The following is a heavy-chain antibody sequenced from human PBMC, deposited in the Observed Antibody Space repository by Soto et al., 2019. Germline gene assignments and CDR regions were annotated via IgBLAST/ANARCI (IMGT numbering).Heavy chain of an antibody. D-gene: IGHD6-6*01. Sequence: SETLSLTCTVSGGSVSSGSYYWSWIRQPPGKGLEWIGFIYYSGSTSYYPSFKSRVTISLDTSRNQFSLKLSSVTAADTAVYYCARDDSYASSYYFDFWGQGTLVTVSS. V-gene: IGHV4-61*01. CDR2: IYYSGST. CDR1: GGSVSSGSYY. J-gene: IGHJ4*02. CDR3: ARDDSYASSYYFDF.